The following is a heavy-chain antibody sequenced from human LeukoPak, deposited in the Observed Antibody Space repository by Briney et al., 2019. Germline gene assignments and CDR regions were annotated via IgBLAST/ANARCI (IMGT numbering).Heavy chain of an antibody. J-gene: IGHJ6*02. D-gene: IGHD1-7*01. CDR1: GFTFSSYA. Sequence: AGGSLRLSCAASGFTFSSYAMHWVRQAPGKGLEWVAVISYDGSNKYYADSVKGRFTISRDNSKNTLYLQMNSLRAEDTAVYYCVRGQTYFNWNYVLDYYGMDVWGQGTTVTVSS. V-gene: IGHV3-30-3*01. CDR3: VRGQTYFNWNYVLDYYGMDV. CDR2: ISYDGSNK.